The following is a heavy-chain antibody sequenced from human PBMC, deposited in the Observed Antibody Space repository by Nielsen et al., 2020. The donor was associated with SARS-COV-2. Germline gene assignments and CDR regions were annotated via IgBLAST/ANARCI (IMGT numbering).Heavy chain of an antibody. Sequence: TLSLTCAVSGGSISSGGYSWSWIRQPPGKGLEWIGYIYHSGRTYYNPSLKSRVTISVNRSKNQFSLKLSSVTAADTAVYYCARGGRITFGGADDAFDIWGQGTMVTVSS. D-gene: IGHD3-16*01. CDR1: GGSISSGGYS. CDR3: ARGGRITFGGADDAFDI. CDR2: IYHSGRT. V-gene: IGHV4-30-2*01. J-gene: IGHJ3*02.